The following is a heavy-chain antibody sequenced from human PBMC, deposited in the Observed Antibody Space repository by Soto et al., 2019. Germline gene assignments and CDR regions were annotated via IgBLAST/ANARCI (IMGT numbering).Heavy chain of an antibody. D-gene: IGHD3-10*01. Sequence: GGSLRLSCAASGFTFSSYEMNWVRQAPGKGLEWVSYISSSGSTIYYADSVKGRFTISRDNAKNSLYLQMNSLRAEDTAVYYCARDNYYGSGSYYDPHYYYYGMDVWGQGTTVTVSS. CDR3: ARDNYYGSGSYYDPHYYYYGMDV. J-gene: IGHJ6*02. CDR1: GFTFSSYE. V-gene: IGHV3-48*03. CDR2: ISSSGSTI.